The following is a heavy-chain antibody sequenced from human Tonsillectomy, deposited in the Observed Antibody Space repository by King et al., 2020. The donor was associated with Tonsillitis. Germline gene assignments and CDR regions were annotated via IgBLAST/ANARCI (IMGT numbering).Heavy chain of an antibody. CDR2: IYYSGST. CDR3: ARDQLPGNWFDP. Sequence: QLQESGPGLVKPSETLSLTCTVSGGSMNGRYWSWIRQAPGKGLEWIGYIYYSGSTIYNPSLKSRVTISIDMSRNQFSRRLSSVTAADTAVYYCARDQLPGNWFDPWGQGTLVTVSS. CDR1: GGSMNGRY. V-gene: IGHV4-59*11. J-gene: IGHJ5*02. D-gene: IGHD5-24*01.